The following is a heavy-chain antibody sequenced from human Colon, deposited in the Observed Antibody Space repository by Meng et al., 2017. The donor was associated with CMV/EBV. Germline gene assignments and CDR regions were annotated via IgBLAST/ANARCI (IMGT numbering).Heavy chain of an antibody. CDR2: MSWNSGTI. CDR1: GFTFSTYS. Sequence: SLKISCVASGFTFSTYSMHWVRQAPGKGLEWVSGMSWNSGTIGYADSVKGRFTISRDNARNRLYLQMNSLRPEDTALYYCTKDRGGYCNAAICDHYGMDVWGQGTTVTVSS. D-gene: IGHD2/OR15-2a*01. J-gene: IGHJ6*02. CDR3: TKDRGGYCNAAICDHYGMDV. V-gene: IGHV3-9*01.